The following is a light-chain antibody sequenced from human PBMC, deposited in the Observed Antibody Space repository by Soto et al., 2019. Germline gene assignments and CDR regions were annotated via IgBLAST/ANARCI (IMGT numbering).Light chain of an antibody. CDR1: QSVSSN. CDR3: QQYNNWPPPLT. Sequence: EIVMTQSPATLSVSPGERATLSCRASQSVSSNLAWYQQKPGQAPSILIYVASTRATGIPARFSSSGSGTEFTLTISSLQSEDFAVYYCQQYNNWPPPLTFGGGTKVEIK. CDR2: VAS. V-gene: IGKV3-15*01. J-gene: IGKJ4*01.